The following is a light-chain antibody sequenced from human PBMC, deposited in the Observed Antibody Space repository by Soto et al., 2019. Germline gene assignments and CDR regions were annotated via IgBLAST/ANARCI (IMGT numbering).Light chain of an antibody. J-gene: IGKJ3*01. V-gene: IGKV1-33*01. CDR1: QDISNF. CDR3: QQFDDRPYIT. Sequence: DIQMTQSPSSLSGSIGDRVTITCQASQDISNFLNWYQQKPGKAPNLLIYDGSTLAPGAPSRFSGGGFGTHFTITISSLQPEDIATYYCQQFDDRPYITFGPGTKVDIK. CDR2: DGS.